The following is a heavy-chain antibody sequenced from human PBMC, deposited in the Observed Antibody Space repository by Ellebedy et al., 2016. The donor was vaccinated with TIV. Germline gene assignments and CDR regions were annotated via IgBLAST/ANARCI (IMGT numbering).Heavy chain of an antibody. J-gene: IGHJ4*02. CDR3: ARALNHVDTVSTAPLDC. CDR1: GGSINSSY. Sequence: PSETLSLTCTVSGGSINSSYWSWIRQAPGKGLEWVALISYDGSNKYFADSVQGRFTISRDNSQNTLYLLMNSLRGDDTAIYYCARALNHVDTVSTAPLDCWGQGTLVTVSS. CDR2: ISYDGSNK. D-gene: IGHD5/OR15-5a*01. V-gene: IGHV3-30*03.